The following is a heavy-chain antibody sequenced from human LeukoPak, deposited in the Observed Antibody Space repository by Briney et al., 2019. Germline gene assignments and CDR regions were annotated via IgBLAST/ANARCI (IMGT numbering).Heavy chain of an antibody. Sequence: SVKVSCKASGGTFSSYAISWVRQAPGQGLEWIGRIIPIFGIANYAQKFQGRVTITADKSTSTAYMELSSLRSEDTAVYYCASLLGYCSSTSCYGNSYYYYGMDVWGQGTTVTVSS. V-gene: IGHV1-69*04. CDR3: ASLLGYCSSTSCYGNSYYYYGMDV. CDR1: GGTFSSYA. D-gene: IGHD2-2*01. CDR2: IIPIFGIA. J-gene: IGHJ6*02.